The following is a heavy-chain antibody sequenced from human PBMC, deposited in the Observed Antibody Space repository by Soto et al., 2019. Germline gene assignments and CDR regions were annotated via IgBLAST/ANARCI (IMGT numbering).Heavy chain of an antibody. CDR2: IIPIFGTA. D-gene: IGHD3-10*01. CDR1: GGTFSRYA. J-gene: IGHJ6*02. Sequence: ASVKVSCKASGGTFSRYAISWVRQAPGQGLEWMGGIIPIFGTANYAQKFQGRVTITADESTSTAYMELSSLRSEDTAVYYCAVGLGGYYGMDVWGQGTTVTVSS. V-gene: IGHV1-69*13. CDR3: AVGLGGYYGMDV.